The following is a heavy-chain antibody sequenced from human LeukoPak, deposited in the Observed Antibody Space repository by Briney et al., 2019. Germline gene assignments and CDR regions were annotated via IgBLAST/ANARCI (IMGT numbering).Heavy chain of an antibody. CDR3: AREGRIVVVPAAINYYYGMDV. CDR2: INPNSGGT. CDR1: GDTFTGYY. Sequence: ASVKVSCKASGDTFTGYYMHWVRQAPGQGLEWMGWINPNSGGTNYAQKFQGRVTMTRDTSISTAYMELSRLRSDDTAVYYCAREGRIVVVPAAINYYYGMDVWGQGTTVTVSS. J-gene: IGHJ6*02. D-gene: IGHD2-2*01. V-gene: IGHV1-2*02.